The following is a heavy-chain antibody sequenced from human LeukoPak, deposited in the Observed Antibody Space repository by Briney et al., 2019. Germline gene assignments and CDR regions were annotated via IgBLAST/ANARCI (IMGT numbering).Heavy chain of an antibody. D-gene: IGHD2-8*01. CDR1: GFTFSSSA. V-gene: IGHV3-23*01. CDR3: AKEQAYAAFRDYFDY. Sequence: GGSLRLSCAASGFTFSSSAMSWVRQVPGKGLEWVSGISASGGSTYYADSVRGRFTISRDNSKNTLYLQMNSLRAEDTAVYYCAKEQAYAAFRDYFDYWGQGTLVTVSS. CDR2: ISASGGST. J-gene: IGHJ4*02.